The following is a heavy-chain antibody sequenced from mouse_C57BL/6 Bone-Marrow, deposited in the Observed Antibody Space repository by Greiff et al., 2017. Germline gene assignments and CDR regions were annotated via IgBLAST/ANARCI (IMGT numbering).Heavy chain of an antibody. V-gene: IGHV1-55*01. D-gene: IGHD2-3*01. CDR3: ARSAGWLSRVDD. CDR2: IYPGSGST. CDR1: GYTFTSYW. Sequence: VQLRQPGAELVKPGASVKMSCKASGYTFTSYWITWVKQRPGQGLEWIGDIYPGSGSTNYNEKLKSKATLTVDTSSSTAYMQPSSLTSEDSAVNYCARSAGWLSRVDDGGQGTTLTVAS. J-gene: IGHJ2*01.